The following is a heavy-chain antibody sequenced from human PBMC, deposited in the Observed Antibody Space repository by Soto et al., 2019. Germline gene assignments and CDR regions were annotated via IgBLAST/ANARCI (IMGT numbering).Heavy chain of an antibody. J-gene: IGHJ4*02. CDR3: ARHTSGWDFWSGYPDY. Sequence: GESLKISCMGSGYTFTKYWITWVRQKPGRGLEWMGRIEANAAYSHYSPSFQGHVTFSVDTSISTAYLQWRSLKASDTAMYYCARHTSGWDFWSGYPDYGGQGPLVTVSS. D-gene: IGHD3-3*01. CDR2: IEANAAYS. CDR1: GYTFTKYW. V-gene: IGHV5-10-1*01.